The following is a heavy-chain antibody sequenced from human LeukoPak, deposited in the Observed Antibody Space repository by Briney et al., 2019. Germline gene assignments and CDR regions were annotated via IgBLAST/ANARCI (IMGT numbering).Heavy chain of an antibody. Sequence: PGGSLRLSCAASGFTFSSHNINWVRQAPGKGLEWVSSISSTGTYIYYADSVKGRFTISRDNAKNSLYLQMDSLRDDDTAVYYCARGSIATRPTFFEYWGQGTLVTVSS. CDR3: ARGSIATRPTFFEY. J-gene: IGHJ4*02. CDR2: ISSTGTYI. V-gene: IGHV3-21*01. D-gene: IGHD6-6*01. CDR1: GFTFSSHN.